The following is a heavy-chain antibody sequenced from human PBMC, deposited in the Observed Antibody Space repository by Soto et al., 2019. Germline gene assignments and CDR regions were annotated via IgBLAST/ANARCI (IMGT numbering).Heavy chain of an antibody. V-gene: IGHV3-11*05. D-gene: IGHD3-9*01. Sequence: VQLVESGGGLVKPGGSLRLSCAASGFTFSDYYMSWIRQAPGKWLEWVSYISSSNSYTNYADSVKGRFTISRDNAKNSLYLQMNSLRAEDTAVYYCARDADILTGSDAFDIWGQGTMVTVSS. J-gene: IGHJ3*02. CDR1: GFTFSDYY. CDR2: ISSSNSYT. CDR3: ARDADILTGSDAFDI.